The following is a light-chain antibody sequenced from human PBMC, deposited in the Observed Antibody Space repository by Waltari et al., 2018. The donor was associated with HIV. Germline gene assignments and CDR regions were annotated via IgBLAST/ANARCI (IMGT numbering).Light chain of an antibody. V-gene: IGLV4-69*01. J-gene: IGLJ3*02. Sequence: QLVLTQSPSASAFLGASVKITCTLNAGPSSSAIAWHQHQPEKGPRYLMKLKSYGSHNREDEIPDRFSASNSGADHHLPISSLQSEDEGYYYCQTWDTGPVFGGGTKLTVL. CDR2: LKSYGSH. CDR1: AGPSSSA. CDR3: QTWDTGPV.